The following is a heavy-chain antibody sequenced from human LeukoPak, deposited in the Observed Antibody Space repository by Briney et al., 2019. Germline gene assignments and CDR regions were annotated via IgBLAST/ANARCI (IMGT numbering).Heavy chain of an antibody. J-gene: IGHJ3*02. V-gene: IGHV3-33*01. CDR1: GFTFSNYG. CDR3: ARDRLGYCSGGSRYSAYDGFDI. Sequence: GGSLRLSCAASGFTFSNYGMHWVRQAPGKGLEWVAVIWFDGSNKFYADSVKGRFTISRDNSKNTLYLQMNGLRAEDTAVYYCARDRLGYCSGGSRYSAYDGFDIWGQGTMVTVSS. D-gene: IGHD2-15*01. CDR2: IWFDGSNK.